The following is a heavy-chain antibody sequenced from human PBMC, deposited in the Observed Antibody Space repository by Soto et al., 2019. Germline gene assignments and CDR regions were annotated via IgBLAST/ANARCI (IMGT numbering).Heavy chain of an antibody. CDR1: GYSFTSYA. V-gene: IGHV1-3*01. J-gene: IGHJ4*02. D-gene: IGHD2-21*02. Sequence: ASVKVSCKASGYSFTSYAMHWLRQAPGQRLEWMGWINAGNGNTKYSQKFQGRVTITRDTSASTAYMELSSLRSEDTAVYYCARMAVVVTAMGFDYWGQGTLVTVSS. CDR2: INAGNGNT. CDR3: ARMAVVVTAMGFDY.